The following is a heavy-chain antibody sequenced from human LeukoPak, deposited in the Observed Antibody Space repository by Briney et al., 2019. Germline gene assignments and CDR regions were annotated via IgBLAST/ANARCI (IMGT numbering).Heavy chain of an antibody. CDR3: AKDLWISVANAFDI. CDR2: ISYDGSNK. J-gene: IGHJ3*02. CDR1: GFTFSSYG. V-gene: IGHV3-30*19. D-gene: IGHD3-3*01. Sequence: GGSLRLSCAASGFTFSSYGMHWVRQAPGKGLEWVAVISYDGSNKYYADSVKGRFTISRDNSKNTLYLQMNSLRAEDTAVYYCAKDLWISVANAFDIWGQGTMVTVSS.